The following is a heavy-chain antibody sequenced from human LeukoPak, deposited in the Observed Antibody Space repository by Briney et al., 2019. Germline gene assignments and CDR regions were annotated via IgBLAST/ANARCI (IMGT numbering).Heavy chain of an antibody. CDR2: TSWNSGSI. CDR1: GFTFDDYA. CDR3: AKDGLRGFLEWLSLGIDY. Sequence: QSGGSLRLSCAASGFTFDDYAMHWVRQAPGKGLEWVSGTSWNSGSIGYADSVKGRFTISRDNSKNTLYLQMNSLRAEDTAVYYCAKDGLRGFLEWLSLGIDYWGQGTLVTVSS. J-gene: IGHJ4*02. D-gene: IGHD3-3*01. V-gene: IGHV3-9*01.